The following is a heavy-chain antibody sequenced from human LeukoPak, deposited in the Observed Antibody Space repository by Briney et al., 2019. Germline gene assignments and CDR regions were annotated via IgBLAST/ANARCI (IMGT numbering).Heavy chain of an antibody. V-gene: IGHV3-64D*06. CDR3: VRGHSTTWYPPPFDY. CDR2: ITTDGGNT. J-gene: IGHJ4*02. Sequence: GGSLRLSCSASGFTFSNYDIHWVRQAPGKGLESVSVITTDGGNTYYADSVKGRFTIARDNSKNTLFLQMGSLKIEDTAVYYCVRGHSTTWYPPPFDYWGQETLVTVSS. D-gene: IGHD6-13*01. CDR1: GFTFSNYD.